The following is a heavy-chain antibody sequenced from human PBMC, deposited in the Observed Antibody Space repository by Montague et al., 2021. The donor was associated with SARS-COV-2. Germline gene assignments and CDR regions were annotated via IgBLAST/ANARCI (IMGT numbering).Heavy chain of an antibody. CDR1: GFSLSASGMC. Sequence: VKPTQTLTLTCTFSGFSLSASGMCASWIRQPPGKALEWLARIDWDDDKYYSTSLKTRLTISKDTSKNQVVHTMTNMDPVDTATYYCARTHYDILPGYYYDMDVWGQGTTVTVSS. J-gene: IGHJ6*02. D-gene: IGHD3-9*01. CDR3: ARTHYDILPGYYYDMDV. CDR2: IDWDDDK. V-gene: IGHV2-70*11.